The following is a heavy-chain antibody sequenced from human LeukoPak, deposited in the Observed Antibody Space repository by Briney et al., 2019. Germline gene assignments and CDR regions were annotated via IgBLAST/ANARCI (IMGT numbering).Heavy chain of an antibody. V-gene: IGHV1-8*03. J-gene: IGHJ4*02. D-gene: IGHD6-13*01. CDR3: ARGDSSSWYAGLGYVDH. Sequence: ASVTVSCKASGYTFTSYDINWVRPATGQGLEWMGWVNPNSGKTGYAQKFQGRVTITRNTSLGTVYMELNSLRSEDTAVYYCARGDSSSWYAGLGYVDHWGQGTQVTVSS. CDR1: GYTFTSYD. CDR2: VNPNSGKT.